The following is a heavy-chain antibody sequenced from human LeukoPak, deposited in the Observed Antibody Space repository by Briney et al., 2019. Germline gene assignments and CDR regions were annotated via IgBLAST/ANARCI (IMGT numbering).Heavy chain of an antibody. D-gene: IGHD3-10*01. V-gene: IGHV4-34*01. J-gene: IGHJ5*02. Sequence: SETLSLTCAAYGGSFSGYYWSWIRQPPGKGLEWIGEINHSGSTNYSPSLKSRVTISVDTSKNQFSLKLSSMTAADTAVYYCARARYYYGSGSYSNLPKWFDPWGQGTLVTVSS. CDR1: GGSFSGYY. CDR3: ARARYYYGSGSYSNLPKWFDP. CDR2: INHSGST.